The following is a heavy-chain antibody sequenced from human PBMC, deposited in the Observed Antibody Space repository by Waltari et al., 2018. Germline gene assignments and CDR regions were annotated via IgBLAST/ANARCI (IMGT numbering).Heavy chain of an antibody. D-gene: IGHD3-16*02. J-gene: IGHJ4*02. V-gene: IGHV3-53*01. CDR2: IYSGGST. CDR1: GFTVSSNY. Sequence: EVQLVESGGGLIQPGGSLRLSCAASGFTVSSNYMSWVRQAPGKGLEWVSVIYSGGSTYYADSVKGRFTISRDNSKNTLYLQMNSLRAEDTAVYCCARVRYDYVWGSYREYYFDYWGQGTLVTVSS. CDR3: ARVRYDYVWGSYREYYFDY.